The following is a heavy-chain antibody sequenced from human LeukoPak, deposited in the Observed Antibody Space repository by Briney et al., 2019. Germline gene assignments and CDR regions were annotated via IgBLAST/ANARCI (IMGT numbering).Heavy chain of an antibody. CDR2: IYPGDSDT. J-gene: IGHJ4*02. V-gene: IGHV5-51*01. D-gene: IGHD2-15*01. CDR1: GYSFTSYW. Sequence: GESLQISCKGSGYSFTSYWIGWVRRVPGKGLEWMGIIYPGDSDTRYSPSFQGQVTISADKSISTAYLQWSSLKASDTAMYYCARRYCSGGSCYHFDYWGQGTLVTVSS. CDR3: ARRYCSGGSCYHFDY.